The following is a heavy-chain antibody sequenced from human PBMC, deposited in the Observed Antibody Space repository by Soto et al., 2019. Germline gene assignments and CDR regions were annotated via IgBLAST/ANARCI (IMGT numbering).Heavy chain of an antibody. Sequence: QVQLVQSGAEVKKPGASVKVSCKASGYTFTGYYMHWVRQAPGQGLEWMGWINPNSGGTNYAQKFQGRVTISRETSISTAYMELRRLISDDTSVYYCARKRTGTGWFDPGGQGMLVTVSS. CDR3: ARKRTGTGWFDP. CDR1: GYTFTGYY. J-gene: IGHJ5*02. V-gene: IGHV1-2*02. CDR2: INPNSGGT. D-gene: IGHD1-1*01.